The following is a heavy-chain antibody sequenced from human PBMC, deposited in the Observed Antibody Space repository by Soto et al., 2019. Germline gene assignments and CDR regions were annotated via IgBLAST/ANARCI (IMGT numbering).Heavy chain of an antibody. D-gene: IGHD6-13*01. CDR3: ARDSGYSSSWYNPPWFDP. V-gene: IGHV3-30-3*01. CDR1: GFTFSSYA. J-gene: IGHJ5*02. Sequence: GGSLRLSCAASGFTFSSYAMHWVRQAPDKGLEWVAVISYDGSNKYYADSVKGRFTISRDNSKNTLYLQMNSLRAEDTAVYYCARDSGYSSSWYNPPWFDPWGQGTLVTVSS. CDR2: ISYDGSNK.